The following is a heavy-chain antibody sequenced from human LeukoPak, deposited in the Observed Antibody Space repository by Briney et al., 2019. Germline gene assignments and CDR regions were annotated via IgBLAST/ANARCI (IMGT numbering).Heavy chain of an antibody. CDR2: IRTSGST. J-gene: IGHJ4*02. CDR3: GASRDGYIDY. Sequence: SETLSLTCTVSGDSINTYYWSWIRQPAGKGLDWIGRIRTSGSTNYNPSLKSRVTMSLDTSKNQLSLKVNSVTATDTAVYYCGASRDGYIDYWGQGILVTVSS. CDR1: GDSINTYY. D-gene: IGHD5-24*01. V-gene: IGHV4-4*07.